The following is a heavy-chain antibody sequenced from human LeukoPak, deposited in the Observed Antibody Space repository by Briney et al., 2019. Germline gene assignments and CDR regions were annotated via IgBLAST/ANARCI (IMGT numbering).Heavy chain of an antibody. D-gene: IGHD5/OR15-5a*01. V-gene: IGHV4-59*08. CDR2: IYYSGST. Sequence: DPAETLSLTCTVSGGSISSYYWSWIRQPPGKGLEWIGYIYYSGSTNYNPSLKSRVTISVDTSKTQFSLKLSSVTAADTAVYYCARGYSVYDFNYWGQGTLVTVSS. CDR3: ARGYSVYDFNY. J-gene: IGHJ4*02. CDR1: GGSISSYY.